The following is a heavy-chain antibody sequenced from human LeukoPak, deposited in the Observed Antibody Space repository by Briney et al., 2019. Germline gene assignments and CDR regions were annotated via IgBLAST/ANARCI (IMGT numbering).Heavy chain of an antibody. CDR1: GFTFSSYA. Sequence: GGSLRLSCAASGFTFSSYAMSWVRQAPGKGLEWVSAISGSGGSTYYADSVKGRFTISKDISKNALYLQMNSLRAEDTAVYYCAKGVGNWGLYYFDYWGQGTLVTVSS. CDR3: AKGVGNWGLYYFDY. J-gene: IGHJ4*02. CDR2: ISGSGGST. D-gene: IGHD7-27*01. V-gene: IGHV3-23*01.